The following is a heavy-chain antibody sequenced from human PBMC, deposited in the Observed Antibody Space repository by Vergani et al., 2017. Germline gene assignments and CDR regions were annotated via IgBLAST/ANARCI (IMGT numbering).Heavy chain of an antibody. D-gene: IGHD3-22*01. CDR1: GGSISSSSYY. Sequence: QLQLQESGPGLVKPSETLSLTCTVPGGSISSSSYYWGWIRQPPGKGMEWIGRNYYSGSTYYNPSLKSLVTISVDTSKNQFSLKLSSVTDADTAVYYCARGLNYYDSSGYYSFFDYWGQGTLVTVSS. J-gene: IGHJ4*02. CDR3: ARGLNYYDSSGYYSFFDY. V-gene: IGHV4-39*07. CDR2: NYYSGST.